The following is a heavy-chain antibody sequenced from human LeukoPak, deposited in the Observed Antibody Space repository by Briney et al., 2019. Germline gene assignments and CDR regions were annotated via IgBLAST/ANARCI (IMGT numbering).Heavy chain of an antibody. CDR2: INPNSGGS. CDR1: GYTFTGYY. Sequence: ASVKVSCEASGYTFTGYYIHWVRQAPGQGLEWMGWINPNSGGSYSTQKFQGRVTMTRDTSITTAYMELNRLTSDDTAVYYCAHLLGGRDHWGQGALVTVSS. D-gene: IGHD3-16*01. J-gene: IGHJ4*02. V-gene: IGHV1-2*02. CDR3: AHLLGGRDH.